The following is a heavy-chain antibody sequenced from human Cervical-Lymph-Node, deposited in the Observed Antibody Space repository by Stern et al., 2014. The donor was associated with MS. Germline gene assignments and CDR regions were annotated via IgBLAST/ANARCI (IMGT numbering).Heavy chain of an antibody. CDR2: IWYDGTKK. CDR1: GFTFSDYV. Sequence: VQLVESGGGVVQPGRSLRLSCAASGFTFSDYVMHWVRQAPGKGLEWVAIIWYDGTKKYYADSVKGRFPISRDNSNNTLYLQMNSLRAEDTAVYYCARDASWIQLWSYFDYWGQGTLVTVSS. J-gene: IGHJ4*02. CDR3: ARDASWIQLWSYFDY. D-gene: IGHD5-18*01. V-gene: IGHV3-33*01.